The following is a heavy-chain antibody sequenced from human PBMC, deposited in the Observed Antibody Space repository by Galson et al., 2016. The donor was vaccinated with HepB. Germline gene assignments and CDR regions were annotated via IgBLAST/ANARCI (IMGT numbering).Heavy chain of an antibody. J-gene: IGHJ5*01. V-gene: IGHV3-43*01. CDR2: ITWNGGNR. Sequence: SLRLSCAASGSTFDDYTMHWVRQAPWKGLEWVSLITWNGGNRYYADSVKGRFTISRDNSRDSLFLQMNSLRTEETALYYCVKDVYDYGYDSWGQGTLVTVSS. CDR3: VKDVYDYGYDS. D-gene: IGHD3-10*01. CDR1: GSTFDDYT.